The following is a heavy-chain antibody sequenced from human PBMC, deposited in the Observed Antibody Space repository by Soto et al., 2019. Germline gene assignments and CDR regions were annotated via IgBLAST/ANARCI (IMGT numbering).Heavy chain of an antibody. CDR3: ARGPPGSYGSIDY. CDR2: ISSISGSTI. V-gene: IGHV3-48*03. J-gene: IGHJ4*02. D-gene: IGHD5-18*01. CDR1: GFTFSSYE. Sequence: PGGSLRLSCAASGFTFSSYEMNWVRQAPGKGLEWVSYISSISGSTIYYADSVKGRFTISRDNAKNSLYLQMNSLRAEDTAVYYCARGPPGSYGSIDYWGQGTLVTVSS.